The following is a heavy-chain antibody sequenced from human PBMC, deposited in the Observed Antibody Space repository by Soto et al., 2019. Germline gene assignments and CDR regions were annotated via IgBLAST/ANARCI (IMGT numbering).Heavy chain of an antibody. Sequence: ASVKVSCKASGGTFSSYAISWVRQAPGQGLEWMGGIIPIFGTANYAQKFQGRVTITADESTSTAYMELSSLRSEDTAVYYCASGTALYYYYGMDVWGQGTTVTVSS. J-gene: IGHJ6*02. D-gene: IGHD5-18*01. V-gene: IGHV1-69*13. CDR3: ASGTALYYYYGMDV. CDR1: GGTFSSYA. CDR2: IIPIFGTA.